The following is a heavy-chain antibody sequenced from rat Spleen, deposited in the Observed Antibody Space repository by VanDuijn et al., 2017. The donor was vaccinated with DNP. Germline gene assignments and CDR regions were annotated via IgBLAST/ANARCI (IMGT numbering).Heavy chain of an antibody. CDR1: GFSLTTYG. CDR3: TRYLHYGSYGFGY. V-gene: IGHV2S12*01. J-gene: IGHJ3*01. Sequence: QVQLKESGPGLVQPSQTLSLTCTVSGFSLTTYGVSWVRQPPGRGLEWMAAISSGGNTYYHSALKSRLSISRDTSESQVFLKMDSLEIEDTAIYFCTRYLHYGSYGFGYWGQGTLVTVSS. D-gene: IGHD1-3*01. CDR2: ISSGGNT.